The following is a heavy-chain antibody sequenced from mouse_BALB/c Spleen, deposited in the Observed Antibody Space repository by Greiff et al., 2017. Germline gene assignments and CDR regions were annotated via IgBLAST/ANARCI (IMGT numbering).Heavy chain of an antibody. Sequence: VQLQQPGAELVKPGASVKLSCKASGYTFTSYWMHWVKQRPGQGLEWIGEINPSNGRTNYNEKFKSKATLTVDKSSSTAYMQLSSLTSEDSAVYYCTPVVAKGFAYWGQGTLVTVSA. V-gene: IGHV1S81*02. CDR3: TPVVAKGFAY. J-gene: IGHJ3*01. CDR2: INPSNGRT. D-gene: IGHD1-1*01. CDR1: GYTFTSYW.